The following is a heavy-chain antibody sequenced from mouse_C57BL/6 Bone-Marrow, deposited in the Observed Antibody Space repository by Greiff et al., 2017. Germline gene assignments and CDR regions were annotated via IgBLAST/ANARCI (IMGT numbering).Heavy chain of an antibody. V-gene: IGHV1-81*01. CDR3: AREGITPWFAY. D-gene: IGHD1-1*01. CDR1: GYTFTSYG. Sequence: VQLQQSGAELARPGASVKLSCKASGYTFTSYGISWVKQRPGQGLEWIGEIYPRSGNTYYNEKFKGKATLTADKSSSTAYMELRSLTSEDSAVDCCAREGITPWFAYWGQGTLVTVSA. CDR2: IYPRSGNT. J-gene: IGHJ3*01.